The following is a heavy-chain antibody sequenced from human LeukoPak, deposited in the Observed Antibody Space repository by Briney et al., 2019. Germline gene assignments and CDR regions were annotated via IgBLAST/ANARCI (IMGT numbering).Heavy chain of an antibody. D-gene: IGHD2-2*01. J-gene: IGHJ4*02. V-gene: IGHV1-2*02. CDR3: AAEDQTNSSWAPFDH. CDR1: GNIFDKYY. CDR2: INPRTAGT. Sequence: GASVKVSCKASGNIFDKYYIHWVRQAPGQGLEWMGWINPRTAGTNYAQKLQGRVSMTRDTSITTVYMGLSSLRSDDTAVFYCAAEDQTNSSWAPFDHWGQGSLITVSS.